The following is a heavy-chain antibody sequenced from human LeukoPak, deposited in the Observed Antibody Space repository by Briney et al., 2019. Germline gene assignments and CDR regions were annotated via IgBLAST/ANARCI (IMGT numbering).Heavy chain of an antibody. D-gene: IGHD4-17*01. Sequence: SETLSLTCTVSGGSISSGGYYWSWIRQHPGKGLERIGYIYYSGSTYYNPSLKSRVTISVDTSKNQFSLKLSSVTAADTAVYYCARDRGDYAYYYYGMDVWGQGTTVTVSS. CDR1: GGSISSGGYY. CDR2: IYYSGST. CDR3: ARDRGDYAYYYYGMDV. J-gene: IGHJ6*02. V-gene: IGHV4-31*03.